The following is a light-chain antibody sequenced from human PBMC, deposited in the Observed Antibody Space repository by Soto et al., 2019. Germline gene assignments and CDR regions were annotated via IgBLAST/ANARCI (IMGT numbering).Light chain of an antibody. CDR2: AAS. Sequence: DIQMTQSASSLSASVGDRVTITCRASQGMSTYLVWYQQKPGTVPKLLIFAASTLQSGVPSRFSGSGSGTDFTLTITSLQPEDVATYYCQNYNGAPWTFGQGTKVEIK. V-gene: IGKV1-27*01. CDR3: QNYNGAPWT. CDR1: QGMSTY. J-gene: IGKJ1*01.